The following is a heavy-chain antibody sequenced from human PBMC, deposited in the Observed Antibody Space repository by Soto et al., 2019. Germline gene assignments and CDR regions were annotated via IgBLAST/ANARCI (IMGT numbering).Heavy chain of an antibody. CDR2: INPNGGGT. Sequence: QVQLGQSGAEMKKPGASVKVSCEASGNTFTAYYIHWVRQAPGQGLEWMGWINPNGGGTNYAQKFQGRVTMTRDTSINTAYMELTRLTSDDTAVYYCARAVHTLVQGVRFRVDQWGQGTLVTVSS. CDR1: GNTFTAYY. J-gene: IGHJ4*02. D-gene: IGHD3-10*01. CDR3: ARAVHTLVQGVRFRVDQ. V-gene: IGHV1-2*02.